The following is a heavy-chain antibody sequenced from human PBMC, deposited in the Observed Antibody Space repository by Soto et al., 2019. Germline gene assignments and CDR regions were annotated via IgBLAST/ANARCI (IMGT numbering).Heavy chain of an antibody. V-gene: IGHV1-69*01. CDR1: GGTFSSYA. CDR3: ARDGPIRGCSGGSCYWGLGGMDV. Sequence: QVQLVQSGAEVKKPGSSVKVSCKASGGTFSSYAISWVRQAPGQGLEWMGGIIPIFGTANYAQKFQGRVTITADESTSTAYMELSSLRSEDTAVYYCARDGPIRGCSGGSCYWGLGGMDVWGQGTTVTVSS. CDR2: IIPIFGTA. J-gene: IGHJ6*02. D-gene: IGHD2-15*01.